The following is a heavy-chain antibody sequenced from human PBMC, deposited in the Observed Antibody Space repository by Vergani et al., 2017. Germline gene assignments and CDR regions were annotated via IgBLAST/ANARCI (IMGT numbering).Heavy chain of an antibody. Sequence: QVQLVQSGAEVKKPGASVKVSCKASGYTFTGYYMHWVRQALGQGLEWMGWINPKSGGKNYAQKFQGRVTMTRDTSISTAYMELSRLRSDDTAVYYCARPYCSGGSCHPDIWGQGTMVTVSS. CDR1: GYTFTGYY. CDR3: ARPYCSGGSCHPDI. J-gene: IGHJ3*02. D-gene: IGHD2-15*01. CDR2: INPKSGGK. V-gene: IGHV1-2*02.